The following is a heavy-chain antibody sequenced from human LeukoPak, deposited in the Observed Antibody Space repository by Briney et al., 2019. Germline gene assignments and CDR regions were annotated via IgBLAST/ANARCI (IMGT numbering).Heavy chain of an antibody. CDR2: IKQDGSEK. CDR3: AKVHRDYGDYYGMDA. Sequence: GGSLRLSCAASGFTFSTYWMFWVRQAPGKGLEWVAIIKQDGSEKYYVDSVKGRFTISRDNAKNSLYLQMNSLRAEDTAVYYCAKVHRDYGDYYGMDAWGKGTTVTVSS. J-gene: IGHJ6*04. CDR1: GFTFSTYW. D-gene: IGHD4-17*01. V-gene: IGHV3-7*01.